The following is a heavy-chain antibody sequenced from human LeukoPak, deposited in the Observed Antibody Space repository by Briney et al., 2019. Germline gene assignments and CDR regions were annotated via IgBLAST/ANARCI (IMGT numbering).Heavy chain of an antibody. Sequence: GGSLRLSCAASGFTFSSYAMHWVRQAPGKGLEWVAVISYDGSNKYYADSVKGRFTISRDNSKNMLYFQMNSLRAEDTAVYYCAGAARPWYFDYWGQGTLVTVSS. J-gene: IGHJ4*02. V-gene: IGHV3-30*14. CDR1: GFTFSSYA. CDR3: AGAARPWYFDY. D-gene: IGHD6-6*01. CDR2: ISYDGSNK.